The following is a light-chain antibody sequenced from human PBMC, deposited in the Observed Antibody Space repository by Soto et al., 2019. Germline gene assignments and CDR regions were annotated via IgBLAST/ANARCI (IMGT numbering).Light chain of an antibody. CDR1: SSDDGGYNR. Sequence: QSVLTQPPSVSGSPGQSVTISCTGTSSDDGGYNRVSWYQQPPGTAPKLVIYEVIHRPSGVPARFSGSKSGNTASLTISGFQAEDEADYYCYSYTSSSTYVFGTGTRSPS. J-gene: IGLJ1*01. CDR3: YSYTSSSTYV. V-gene: IGLV2-18*02. CDR2: EVI.